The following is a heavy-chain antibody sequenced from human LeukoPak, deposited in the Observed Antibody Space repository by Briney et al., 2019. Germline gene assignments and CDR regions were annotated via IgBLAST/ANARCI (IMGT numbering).Heavy chain of an antibody. J-gene: IGHJ4*02. Sequence: SETLSLTCTVSGGSISSYYWSWIRQPPGKGLEWIGRIYTSGSTNYNPSLKSRVTRSIDTSKNQFSLKLSSVTAADTAVYYCARDRGYSYAFDCWGQGTLVNVSS. D-gene: IGHD5-18*01. CDR3: ARDRGYSYAFDC. V-gene: IGHV4-4*07. CDR1: GGSISSYY. CDR2: IYTSGST.